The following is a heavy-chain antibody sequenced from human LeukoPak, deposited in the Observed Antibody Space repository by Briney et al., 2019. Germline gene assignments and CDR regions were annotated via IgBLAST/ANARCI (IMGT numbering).Heavy chain of an antibody. CDR2: FDPEDGET. V-gene: IGHV1-24*01. CDR3: ARVGTDSSGYHHY. D-gene: IGHD3-22*01. Sequence: ASVTVSCKVSGYTLTELSIYWVRQAPGKGLEWIGGFDPEDGETIYGQKFQGRVTMTEDTSTDTAYMELSRLRSDDTAVYYCARVGTDSSGYHHYWGQGTLVTVSS. CDR1: GYTLTELS. J-gene: IGHJ4*02.